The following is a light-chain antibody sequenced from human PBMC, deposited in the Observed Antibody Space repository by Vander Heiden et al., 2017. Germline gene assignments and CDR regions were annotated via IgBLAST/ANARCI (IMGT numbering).Light chain of an antibody. J-gene: IGKJ1*01. CDR3: QQIYSAPRT. CDR2: GAS. CDR1: QSVSSY. V-gene: IGKV1-39*01. Sequence: DIQMTQSPSSLSASVGDRVTITCRASQSVSSYLNWYHQKPVKAPKLLIYGASSLQSGVPSRFSGSGSGTEFTLTINNLQPEDFATYYCQQIYSAPRTFGQGTKVEIK.